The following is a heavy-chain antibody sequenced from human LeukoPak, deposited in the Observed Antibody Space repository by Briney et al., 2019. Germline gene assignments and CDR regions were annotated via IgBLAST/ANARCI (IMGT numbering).Heavy chain of an antibody. D-gene: IGHD3-3*01. CDR2: IIPIFGTA. V-gene: IGHV1-69*01. Sequence: SVKHSCKASGGTFSSYAISWVRQAPGQGLEWMGGIIPIFGTANYAQKFQGRVTITADESTSTAYMELSSLRSEDTAVYYCARTHYDFWSGYRGNYYYYMDVWGKGTTVTVSS. CDR1: GGTFSSYA. J-gene: IGHJ6*03. CDR3: ARTHYDFWSGYRGNYYYYMDV.